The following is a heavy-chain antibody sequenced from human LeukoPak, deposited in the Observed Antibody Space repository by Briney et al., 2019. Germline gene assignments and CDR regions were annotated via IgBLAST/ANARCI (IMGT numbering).Heavy chain of an antibody. V-gene: IGHV4-34*01. J-gene: IGHJ4*02. Sequence: PSETLSLTCAVYGGSFSGYYWSWIRQPPGKGLEWIGEINHSGSTNYNPSLKSRVTISVDTSENQFSLKLSSVTAADTAVYYCARGLKRTGTTYYFDYWGQGTLVTVSS. CDR1: GGSFSGYY. D-gene: IGHD1-1*01. CDR3: ARGLKRTGTTYYFDY. CDR2: INHSGST.